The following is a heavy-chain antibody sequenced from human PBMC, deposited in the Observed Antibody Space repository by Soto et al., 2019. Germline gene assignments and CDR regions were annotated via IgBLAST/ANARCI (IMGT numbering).Heavy chain of an antibody. D-gene: IGHD3-10*01. J-gene: IGHJ4*02. CDR2: IYHSGSI. V-gene: IGHV4-30-2*01. CDR3: VSYGSGTYYSGYSFDF. CDR1: GGSISSGAYS. Sequence: PSETLSLTCAVSGGSISSGAYSWSWIRQPPGKGLEGIGYIYHSGSIYYNPSLKSRVTISVDTSKNQFSLELSSVTAADTALYYCVSYGSGTYYSGYSFDFWSQGSLVTVSS.